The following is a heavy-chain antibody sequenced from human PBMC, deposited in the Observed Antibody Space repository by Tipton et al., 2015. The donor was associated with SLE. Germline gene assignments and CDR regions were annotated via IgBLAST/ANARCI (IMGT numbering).Heavy chain of an antibody. CDR1: GGSISTYY. Sequence: TLSLTCTVSGGSISTYYWSWIRQSPGKGLEWIGYIHKSGSTHYHPSLRGRVTISVDASKNQFSLKMRSVPAADTAVYFCARGYCSDGVCYGFGFFDYWGQGNLVTVSS. CDR2: IHKSGST. V-gene: IGHV4-59*12. CDR3: ARGYCSDGVCYGFGFFDY. J-gene: IGHJ4*02. D-gene: IGHD2-8*01.